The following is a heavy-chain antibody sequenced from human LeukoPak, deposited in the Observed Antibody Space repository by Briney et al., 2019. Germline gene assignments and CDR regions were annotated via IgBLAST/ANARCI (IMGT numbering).Heavy chain of an antibody. V-gene: IGHV4-39*07. J-gene: IGHJ5*02. CDR3: ARQPNIVVVDNWFDP. CDR2: IYYGGSA. D-gene: IGHD2-15*01. Sequence: SETLSLTCTVSGGSITSSGFYWGWIRQPPGKGLEWIGNIYYGGSAYYNPSLKSRVTISVDTSKNQFSLKLSSVTAADTAVYYFARQPNIVVVDNWFDPWGQGTLVAASS. CDR1: GGSITSSGFY.